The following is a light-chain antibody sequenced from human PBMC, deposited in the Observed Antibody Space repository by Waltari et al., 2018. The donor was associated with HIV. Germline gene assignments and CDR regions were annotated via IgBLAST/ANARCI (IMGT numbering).Light chain of an antibody. CDR2: EVT. Sequence: QSALTQPPSASGSPGQSVTISCTVSSSYVGGYTYVSWYQQHPGKAPKLIIYEVTKRPSGVPDRFSGSKSGNTASLTVSGLQAEDEADYYCSSYPGSFPWVFGGGTKLTVL. J-gene: IGLJ3*02. CDR1: SSYVGGYTY. V-gene: IGLV2-8*01. CDR3: SSYPGSFPWV.